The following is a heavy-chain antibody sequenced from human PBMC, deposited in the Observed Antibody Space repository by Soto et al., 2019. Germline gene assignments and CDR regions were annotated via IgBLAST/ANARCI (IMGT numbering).Heavy chain of an antibody. V-gene: IGHV3-23*01. CDR3: ANKALTVGYYYGMDV. CDR2: ISGSGGST. J-gene: IGHJ6*02. D-gene: IGHD3-16*01. Sequence: GGSLRLSCAASGFTFSSYAMSWVRQAPGKGLEWVSAISGSGGSTYYADSVKGRFTISRDNSENTLYLQMNSLRAEDTAVYYCANKALTVGYYYGMDVWGQGTTVTVSS. CDR1: GFTFSSYA.